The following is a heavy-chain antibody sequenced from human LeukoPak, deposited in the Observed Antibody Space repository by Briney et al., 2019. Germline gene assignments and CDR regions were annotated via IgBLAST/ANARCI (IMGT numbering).Heavy chain of an antibody. Sequence: GGSLRLSCAASGFTVSSNYMSWVRQAPGKGLEWVSAISGSGGSTYYADSVKGRFTISRDNSKNTLYLQMNSLRAEDTAVYYCAKVSGWKYQLPTVDYWGQGTLVTVSS. D-gene: IGHD2-2*01. CDR2: ISGSGGST. CDR3: AKVSGWKYQLPTVDY. V-gene: IGHV3-23*01. CDR1: GFTVSSNY. J-gene: IGHJ4*02.